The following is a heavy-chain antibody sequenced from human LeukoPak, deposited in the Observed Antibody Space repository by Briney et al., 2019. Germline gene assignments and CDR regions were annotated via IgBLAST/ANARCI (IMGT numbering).Heavy chain of an antibody. V-gene: IGHV3-7*01. Sequence: PGGSLRLSCAATGFSFTTYWMSWVRQAPGKGLEWVANIKQDGSEIHYVDSVKGRFTISRDNAKYSLYLQMNSLRADDTAVYFCAREGRDLDYWGQGALVTVSS. CDR1: GFSFTTYW. J-gene: IGHJ4*02. CDR3: AREGRDLDY. CDR2: IKQDGSEI.